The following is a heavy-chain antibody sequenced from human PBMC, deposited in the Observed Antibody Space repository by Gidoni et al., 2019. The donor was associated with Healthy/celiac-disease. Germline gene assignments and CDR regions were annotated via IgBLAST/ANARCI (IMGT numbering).Heavy chain of an antibody. Sequence: QVQLVESGGGVVQPGRSLRLSCAASGFTFSSYGMHWVRQAPGKGLECVAVIWYDGSNKYYADSVKGRFTISRDNSKNTLYLQMNSLRAEDTAVYYCARVRDYGDRHDAFDIWGQGTMVTVSS. V-gene: IGHV3-33*01. CDR2: IWYDGSNK. D-gene: IGHD4-17*01. CDR3: ARVRDYGDRHDAFDI. CDR1: GFTFSSYG. J-gene: IGHJ3*02.